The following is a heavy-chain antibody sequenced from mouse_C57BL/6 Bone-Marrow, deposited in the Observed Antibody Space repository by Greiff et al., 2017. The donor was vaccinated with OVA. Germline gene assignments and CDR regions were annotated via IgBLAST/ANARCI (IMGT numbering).Heavy chain of an antibody. D-gene: IGHD1-1*01. CDR1: GYTFTSYW. CDR3: ARGGLTGDYFDY. CDR2: IYPGSGST. J-gene: IGHJ2*01. Sequence: QVQLQHPGAELVKPGASVKMSCKASGYTFTSYWITWVKQRPGQGLEWIGDIYPGSGSTNYNEKFKSKATLTVDTSSSTAYMQLSSLTSEDSAVYYCARGGLTGDYFDYWGQGTTLTVSS. V-gene: IGHV1-55*01.